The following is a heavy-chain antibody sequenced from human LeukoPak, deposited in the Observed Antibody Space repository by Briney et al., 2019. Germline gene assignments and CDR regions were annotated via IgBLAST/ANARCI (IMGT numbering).Heavy chain of an antibody. CDR1: GFTFSKAW. CDR2: ISSNGHNT. V-gene: IGHV3-23*01. CDR3: AQEVGTLAFDY. D-gene: IGHD2-21*02. J-gene: IGHJ4*02. Sequence: GGSLRLSCAASGFTFSKAWMNWVRQAPGKGLEWVSVISSNGHNTYYADSVKGRFIVSRDNSKNTLYLQMRNLRAEDTAVYYCAQEVGTLAFDYWGQGTLVTVSS.